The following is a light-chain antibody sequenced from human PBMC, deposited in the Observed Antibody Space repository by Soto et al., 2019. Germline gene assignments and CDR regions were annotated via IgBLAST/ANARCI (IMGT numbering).Light chain of an antibody. CDR2: GAS. CDR3: QQYGRTSWT. Sequence: EIVLTQSPGTLSLSPGEGATLSCRASQSVSTNFFAWYQQKTGQAPRLLIYGASTRATGIPDRFSGSGSGTDFTLTIIRLEPEDFAVYYCQQYGRTSWTFGQGTKVDIK. CDR1: QSVSTNF. J-gene: IGKJ1*01. V-gene: IGKV3-20*01.